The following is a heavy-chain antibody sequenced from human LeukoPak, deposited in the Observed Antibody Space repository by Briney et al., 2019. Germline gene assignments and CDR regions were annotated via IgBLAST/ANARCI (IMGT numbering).Heavy chain of an antibody. CDR1: GFPFSSYA. D-gene: IGHD6-19*01. CDR2: ISGSGGST. Sequence: PGGSLRLSCAASGFPFSSYAMSWVRQAPGKGLEWVSAISGSGGSTYYADSVKGRFTISRDNSKNTLYLQMNSLRAEDTAVYYCARVTSEGIAVAGTEDNYFDYWGQGTLVTVSS. J-gene: IGHJ4*02. CDR3: ARVTSEGIAVAGTEDNYFDY. V-gene: IGHV3-23*01.